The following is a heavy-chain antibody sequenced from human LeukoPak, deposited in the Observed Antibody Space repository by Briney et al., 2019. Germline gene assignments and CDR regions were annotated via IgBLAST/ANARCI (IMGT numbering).Heavy chain of an antibody. CDR2: ISWNSGTI. CDR3: AAEYSTSSAAFNI. D-gene: IGHD2-8*01. Sequence: GGSLRLSCAASGFPFGNYGMQWVRRVPGKGLDWVAGISWNSGTIRYADSVRGRFTISRDNAKNSVYLQMTGLRADDTALYYCAAEYSTSSAAFNIWGRGTLVTV. J-gene: IGHJ3*02. CDR1: GFPFGNYG. V-gene: IGHV3-9*01.